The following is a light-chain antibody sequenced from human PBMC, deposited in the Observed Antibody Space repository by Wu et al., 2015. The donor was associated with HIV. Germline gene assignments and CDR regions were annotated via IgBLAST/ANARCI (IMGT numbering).Light chain of an antibody. V-gene: IGKV1-9*01. CDR2: AAS. CDR3: QQLNSYPRT. CDR1: QGISSY. J-gene: IGKJ1*01. Sequence: QSPSFLSASVGDRVTITCRASQGISSYLAWYQQKPGKAPKLLIYAASTLQSGVPSRFSGSGSGTEFTLTISSLQPEDFATYYCQQLNSYPRTFGQGTKVEIK.